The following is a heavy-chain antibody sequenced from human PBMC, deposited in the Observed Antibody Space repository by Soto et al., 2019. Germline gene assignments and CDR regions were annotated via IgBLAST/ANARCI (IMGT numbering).Heavy chain of an antibody. J-gene: IGHJ4*02. CDR1: GGSLSDYY. CDR3: ARKPIYHFFAGYYSDDY. V-gene: IGHV4-34*01. Sequence: QVQLRQWGAGLLMPSETLSLTCAVFGGSLSDYYWTWIRQPPGKGLEWIGEINHSGTTSYNPSLKSRLTISVDTTNNQFSLKLSSVTAADTAVYYCARKPIYHFFAGYYSDDYWGQGTLVTVSS. CDR2: INHSGTT. D-gene: IGHD3-9*01.